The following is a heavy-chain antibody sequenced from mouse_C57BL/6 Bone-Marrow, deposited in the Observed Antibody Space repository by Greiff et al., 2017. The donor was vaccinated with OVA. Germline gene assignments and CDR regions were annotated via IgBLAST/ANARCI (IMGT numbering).Heavy chain of an antibody. Sequence: EVQGVESGGGLVKPGGSLKLSCAASGFTFSSYAMSWVRQTPEKRLEWVATISDGSSYTYYPDNVKGRFTISRDNAKNNLYLQMSHLKSEDTAMYYCARHLGWFAYWGQGTLVTVSA. J-gene: IGHJ3*01. CDR2: ISDGSSYT. V-gene: IGHV5-4*01. CDR1: GFTFSSYA. CDR3: ARHLGWFAY. D-gene: IGHD3-3*01.